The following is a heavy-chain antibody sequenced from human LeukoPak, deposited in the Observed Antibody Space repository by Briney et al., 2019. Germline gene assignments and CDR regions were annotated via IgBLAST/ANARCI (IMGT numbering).Heavy chain of an antibody. CDR1: GFSFRSFW. CDR3: ARVLWFGGIYYFDY. Sequence: GGSLRLSCAASGFSFRSFWMSWVRQAPGKGLEWVASIKEDGSDKYYVESVKGRLTISRENARNSLYLQMNSLRAEDTAVYYCARVLWFGGIYYFDYWGQGTLVTVSS. V-gene: IGHV3-7*04. J-gene: IGHJ4*02. D-gene: IGHD3-10*01. CDR2: IKEDGSDK.